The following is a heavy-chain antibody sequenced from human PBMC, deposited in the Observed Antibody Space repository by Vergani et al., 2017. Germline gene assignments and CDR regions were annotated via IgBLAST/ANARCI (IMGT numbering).Heavy chain of an antibody. Sequence: QVQLVQSGAEVKKPGSSVKVSCKASGGTFSSYAISWVRQAPGQGLEWMGGIIPIFGTANYAQKFQGRVTITADESTSTAYMELSSLRSEDTAVYYCAIGGYCSSTSCYDIGNWFDPWGQGTLVTVSS. CDR2: IIPIFGTA. D-gene: IGHD2-2*01. V-gene: IGHV1-69*01. J-gene: IGHJ5*02. CDR3: AIGGYCSSTSCYDIGNWFDP. CDR1: GGTFSSYA.